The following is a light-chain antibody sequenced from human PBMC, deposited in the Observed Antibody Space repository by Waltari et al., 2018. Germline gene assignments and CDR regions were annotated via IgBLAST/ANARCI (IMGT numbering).Light chain of an antibody. Sequence: QPVLTQSPSASAPLGASVKLTCTLSSGPSSYTVAWHQQKAQKRPQFLMKVNSDGSHTKGDGVSDRFSGSSSGAERYLTISSLQVEDEADYFCQAWDTYTLRMFGGGTKLTV. CDR3: QAWDTYTLRM. CDR1: SGPSSYT. CDR2: VNSDGSH. J-gene: IGLJ3*02. V-gene: IGLV4-69*01.